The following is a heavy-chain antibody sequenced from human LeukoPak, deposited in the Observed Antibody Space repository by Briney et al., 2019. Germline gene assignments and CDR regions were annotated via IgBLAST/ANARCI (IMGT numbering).Heavy chain of an antibody. V-gene: IGHV3-48*03. Sequence: GGSLRLSCAASGFTFSSYEMNWVRQAPGKGLEWDSYISSSDSNIYYADSVKGRFTISRDNAKNSLYLQMNSLGAEDTAVYYCAELGINMIGGVWGKGTTVTISS. CDR3: AELGINMIGGV. CDR2: ISSSDSNI. CDR1: GFTFSSYE. D-gene: IGHD3-10*02. J-gene: IGHJ6*04.